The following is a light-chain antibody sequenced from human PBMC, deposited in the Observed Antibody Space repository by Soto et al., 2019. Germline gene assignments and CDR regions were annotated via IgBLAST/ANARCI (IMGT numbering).Light chain of an antibody. CDR2: DAS. CDR3: QQYDELPYT. Sequence: DIQMTQSPSSLSASVGDRVTITCQASQNIRKYLNWYQHKLGKAPRLLISDASHLEPGVPSRFSASGSGTDFTLTISDLQPGDRATYFCQQYDELPYTFCGGTRLEI. V-gene: IGKV1-33*01. CDR1: QNIRKY. J-gene: IGKJ2*01.